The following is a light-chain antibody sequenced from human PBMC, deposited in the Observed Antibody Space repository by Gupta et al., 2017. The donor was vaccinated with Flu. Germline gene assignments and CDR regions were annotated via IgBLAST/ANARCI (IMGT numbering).Light chain of an antibody. Sequence: DLVLTPPPDPLAVSLGESATINCKSSQSVLYSSNNKIYLAWYQHKPGQPPKLLINWASTRESGVPDRFVGSGSGTEFTLTISSLQAEDLAVYYCQQFYTTPDSFGQGTKLEIK. CDR2: WAS. V-gene: IGKV4-1*01. CDR3: QQFYTTPDS. J-gene: IGKJ2*03. CDR1: QSVLYSSNNKIY.